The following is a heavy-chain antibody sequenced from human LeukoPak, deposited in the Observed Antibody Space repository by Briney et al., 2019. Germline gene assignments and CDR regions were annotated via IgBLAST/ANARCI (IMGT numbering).Heavy chain of an antibody. Sequence: GASVTVCCKASGYTLTGYYIPWGLHGPGQGLEWMGWINPNSGGTNYAQKFQGRVTMTRDTSISTAYMELSRLRSDDTAVYYCARDLTDNPFDWGQGTLVTVSS. CDR2: INPNSGGT. J-gene: IGHJ4*02. CDR3: ARDLTDNPFD. V-gene: IGHV1-2*02. CDR1: GYTLTGYY. D-gene: IGHD3-9*01.